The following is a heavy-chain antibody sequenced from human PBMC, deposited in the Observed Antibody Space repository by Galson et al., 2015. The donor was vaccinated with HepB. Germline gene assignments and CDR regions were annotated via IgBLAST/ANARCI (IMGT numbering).Heavy chain of an antibody. D-gene: IGHD6-19*01. CDR1: GYSFTSYW. CDR2: IYPGDSDT. Sequence: QSGAEVKKPGESLKIPCKGSGYSFTSYWIGWVRQMPGKGLEWMGIIYPGDSDTRYSPSFQGQVTISADKSISTAYLQWSSLKASDTAMYYCARQIAVAGNNYYYYYGMDVWGQGTTVTVSS. CDR3: ARQIAVAGNNYYYYYGMDV. J-gene: IGHJ6*02. V-gene: IGHV5-51*01.